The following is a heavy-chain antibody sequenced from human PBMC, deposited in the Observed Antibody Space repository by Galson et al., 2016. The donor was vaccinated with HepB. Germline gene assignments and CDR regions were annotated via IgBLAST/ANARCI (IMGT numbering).Heavy chain of an antibody. D-gene: IGHD3-22*01. Sequence: SETLSLTCSVSDGSISTSSFYWAWIRQSPGKGLEWIGSIYYGGTTHYNPSLKSRVTISENTSRNQFSLRLTSVTAADTAVYYCASTTYYYDSIDYSAVYFQHWGRGTLVIVSS. CDR3: ASTTYYYDSIDYSAVYFQH. CDR2: IYYGGTT. CDR1: DGSISTSSFY. J-gene: IGHJ1*01. V-gene: IGHV4-39*01.